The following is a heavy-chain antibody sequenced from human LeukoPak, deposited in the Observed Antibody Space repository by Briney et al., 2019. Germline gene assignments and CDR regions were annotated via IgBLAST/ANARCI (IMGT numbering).Heavy chain of an antibody. CDR1: GFTFSSYA. V-gene: IGHV3-23*01. CDR3: AKQRMTTVTHDY. J-gene: IGHJ4*02. CDR2: ISGSGGST. Sequence: GGSLRLSCAASGFTFSSYAMSWVRQAPGEGLEWVSAISGSGGSTYYADSVKGRFTISRDNSKNTLYLQMNSMRAEDTAVYYCAKQRMTTVTHDYWGQGTLVTVSS. D-gene: IGHD4-17*01.